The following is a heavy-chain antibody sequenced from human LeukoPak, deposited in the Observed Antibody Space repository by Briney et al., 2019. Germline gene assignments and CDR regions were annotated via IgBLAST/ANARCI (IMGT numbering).Heavy chain of an antibody. CDR2: LYHPDST. V-gene: IGHV4-38-2*02. J-gene: IGHJ6*03. CDR1: GGSLSSYY. Sequence: SETLSLTCTVSGGSLSSYYWVWIRQPPGKGLEWIGSLYHPDSTYYNPSLKSRVTMSVDTSRNQFSLRLSFVTAADTAVYYCARQYDSYFYYYLDLWGTGTTVTVSS. CDR3: ARQYDSYFYYYLDL. D-gene: IGHD2-2*01.